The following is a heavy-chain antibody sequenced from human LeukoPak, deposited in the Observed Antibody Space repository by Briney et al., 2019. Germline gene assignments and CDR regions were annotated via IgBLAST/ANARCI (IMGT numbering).Heavy chain of an antibody. J-gene: IGHJ4*02. CDR2: INPNSGGT. D-gene: IGHD2-15*01. V-gene: IGHV1-2*04. CDR1: GYTFTGYY. Sequence: ASVKVSCKASGYTFTGYYMHWVRQAPGQGLEWMGWINPNSGGTNYAQKFQGWVTMTRDTSISTAYMELSRLRSDDTAVYYCARDGPDLAHLGYCSGGSCYSWAFDYWGQGTLVTVSS. CDR3: ARDGPDLAHLGYCSGGSCYSWAFDY.